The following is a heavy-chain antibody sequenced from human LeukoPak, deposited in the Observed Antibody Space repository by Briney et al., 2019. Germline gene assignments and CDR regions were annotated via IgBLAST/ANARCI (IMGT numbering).Heavy chain of an antibody. Sequence: SGTLSLTCAVYGGSFSGYYWSWIRQPPGKGLEWIGEINHSGSTNYNPSLKSRVTISVDTSKNQFSLKLSSVTAADTAVYYCARDLDSSGLGYWGQGTLVTVS. CDR1: GGSFSGYY. V-gene: IGHV4-34*01. D-gene: IGHD6-19*01. CDR2: INHSGST. CDR3: ARDLDSSGLGY. J-gene: IGHJ4*02.